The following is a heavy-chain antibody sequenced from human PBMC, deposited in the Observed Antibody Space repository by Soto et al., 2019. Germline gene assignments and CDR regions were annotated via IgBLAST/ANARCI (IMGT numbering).Heavy chain of an antibody. CDR3: ARLEVRGYYYYGMDV. J-gene: IGHJ6*02. CDR2: IDPSDSYT. V-gene: IGHV5-10-1*01. D-gene: IGHD1-1*01. Sequence: GESLKISCKGSGYSFTSYWISWVRQMPGKGLEWMGRIDPSDSYTNYSPSFQGHVTISADKSISTAYLQWSSLKASDTAMYYCARLEVRGYYYYGMDVWGQGTTVTVSS. CDR1: GYSFTSYW.